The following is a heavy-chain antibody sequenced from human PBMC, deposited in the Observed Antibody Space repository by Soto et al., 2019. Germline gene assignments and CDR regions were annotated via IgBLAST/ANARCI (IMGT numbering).Heavy chain of an antibody. V-gene: IGHV3-23*01. CDR2: ISTSGGST. CDR1: GFTFTTYG. D-gene: IGHD3-10*01. J-gene: IGHJ3*02. Sequence: GGPHRLSDAASGFTFTTYGMAWVRQAPGKGLEWVSGISTSGGSTYYTDSVKGRFTISRDNSKNTLYLQMNNLRAEDTAVYYCAKGGLYDSGSYYGDGFDMLGQGTMVTVSS. CDR3: AKGGLYDSGSYYGDGFDM.